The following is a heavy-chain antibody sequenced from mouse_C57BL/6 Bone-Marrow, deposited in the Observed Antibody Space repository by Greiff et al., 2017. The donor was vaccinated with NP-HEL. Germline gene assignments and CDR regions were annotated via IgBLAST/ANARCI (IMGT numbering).Heavy chain of an antibody. V-gene: IGHV3-6*01. CDR1: GYPITSGYY. J-gene: IGHJ3*01. Sequence: EVQLVESGPGLVKPSQSLSLSCSVSGYPITSGYYWNWLRQLPGNQLEWMGYISYDGSNNYNPSLKNRISITRDTSKNQFFLKLNSVTTEDTAAYYCAKDYYGSSFAYWGRGTLVTVSA. CDR3: AKDYYGSSFAY. CDR2: ISYDGSN. D-gene: IGHD1-1*01.